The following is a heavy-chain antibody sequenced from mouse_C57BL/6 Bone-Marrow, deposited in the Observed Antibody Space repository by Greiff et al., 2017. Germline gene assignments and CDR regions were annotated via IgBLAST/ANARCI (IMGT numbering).Heavy chain of an antibody. D-gene: IGHD2-4*01. CDR1: GYTFTSYG. Sequence: QVQLKESGAELARPGASVKLSCKASGYTFTSYGISWVKQRTGQGLEWIGEIYPRSGNTYYNEKFKGKATLTADKSSSTAYRELRSLTSEDSAVYFCARRIYYDYGYWGQGTTLTVSS. CDR2: IYPRSGNT. CDR3: ARRIYYDYGY. V-gene: IGHV1-81*01. J-gene: IGHJ2*01.